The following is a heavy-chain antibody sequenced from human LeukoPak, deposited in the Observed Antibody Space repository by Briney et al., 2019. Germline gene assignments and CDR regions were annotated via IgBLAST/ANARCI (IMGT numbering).Heavy chain of an antibody. CDR2: ISSSSNTI. CDR1: GFTFSSNS. J-gene: IGHJ4*02. V-gene: IGHV3-48*01. D-gene: IGHD3-3*01. CDR3: ARDGQDDFWSGGSLLY. Sequence: PGVSLRLSCAASGFTFSSNSMNWVRQAPGKGLEWVSYISSSSNTIYYTDSVKGRFTISRDNAKNSLYLQMNSLRAEDTAVYYCARDGQDDFWSGGSLLYWGQGALVTVSS.